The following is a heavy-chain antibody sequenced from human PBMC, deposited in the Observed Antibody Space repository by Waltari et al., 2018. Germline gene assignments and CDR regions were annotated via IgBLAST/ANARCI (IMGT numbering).Heavy chain of an antibody. CDR1: GFTFSSYG. D-gene: IGHD2-21*02. Sequence: QVQLVESGGGVVQPGGSLRLSCAASGFTFSSYGMHWVRQAPGKGLEWVAFIRYDGSNKYYADSVKGRFTISRDNSKNTLYLQMNSLRAEDTAVYYCAKEFNAWTAYFDYWGQGTLVTVSS. J-gene: IGHJ4*02. CDR2: IRYDGSNK. CDR3: AKEFNAWTAYFDY. V-gene: IGHV3-30*02.